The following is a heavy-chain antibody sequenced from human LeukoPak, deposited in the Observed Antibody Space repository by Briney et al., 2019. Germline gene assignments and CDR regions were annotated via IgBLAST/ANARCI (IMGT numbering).Heavy chain of an antibody. Sequence: GASVKVSCKASGGTFSSYAISWVRQAPGQGLEWMGIINPSGGSTSYAQKFQGRVTMTRDMSTTTVYMELSSLRSEDTAVYYCARDRSISPWDRFDPWGKGTMVTVSS. J-gene: IGHJ5*02. V-gene: IGHV1-46*01. CDR1: GGTFSSYA. CDR2: INPSGGST. D-gene: IGHD2-2*01. CDR3: ARDRSISPWDRFDP.